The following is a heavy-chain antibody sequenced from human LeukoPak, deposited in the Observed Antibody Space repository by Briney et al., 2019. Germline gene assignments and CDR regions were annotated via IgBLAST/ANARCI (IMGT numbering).Heavy chain of an antibody. CDR1: GFTVSNNY. V-gene: IGHV3-11*01. D-gene: IGHD3-22*01. CDR2: ISSSGSTI. Sequence: GGSLRLSCAVSGFTVSNNYMSWIRQAPGKGLEWVSYISSSGSTIYYADSVKGRFTISRDNAKNSLYLQMNSLRAEDTAVYYCARVGGYDSSGYYPYYFDYWGQGTLVTVSS. J-gene: IGHJ4*02. CDR3: ARVGGYDSSGYYPYYFDY.